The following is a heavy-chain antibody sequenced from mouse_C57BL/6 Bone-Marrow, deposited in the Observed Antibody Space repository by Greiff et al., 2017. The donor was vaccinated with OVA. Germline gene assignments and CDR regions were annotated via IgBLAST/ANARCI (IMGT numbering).Heavy chain of an antibody. Sequence: EVHLVESGPGLVKPSQSLSLTCSVTGYSITSGYYWNWIRQFPGNKLEWMGYISYDGSNNYNPSLKNRISITRDTSKNQFFLKLNSVTTEDTATYYCARDKAPAWFAYWGQGTLVTVSA. CDR3: ARDKAPAWFAY. CDR1: GYSITSGYY. V-gene: IGHV3-6*01. CDR2: ISYDGSN. J-gene: IGHJ3*01.